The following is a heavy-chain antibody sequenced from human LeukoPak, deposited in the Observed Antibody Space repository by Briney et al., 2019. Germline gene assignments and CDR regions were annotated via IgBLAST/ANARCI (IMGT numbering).Heavy chain of an antibody. D-gene: IGHD1-14*01. CDR2: ISWNSGSI. J-gene: IGHJ4*02. CDR1: GFTFDDYA. Sequence: PGRSLRLSCAASGFTFDDYAMHWVRQAPGKGLEWVSGISWNSGSIGYADSVKGRFTISRDNAKNSLYLQMNSLRAEDTAVYYCAKERPPGLDYWGQGTLVTVSS. CDR3: AKERPPGLDY. V-gene: IGHV3-9*01.